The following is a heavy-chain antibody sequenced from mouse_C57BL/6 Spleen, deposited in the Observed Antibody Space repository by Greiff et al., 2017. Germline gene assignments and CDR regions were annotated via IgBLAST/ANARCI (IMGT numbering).Heavy chain of an antibody. D-gene: IGHD2-4*01. J-gene: IGHJ4*01. CDR1: GYTFTDYY. Sequence: QVHVKQSGAELVRPGASVKLSCKASGYTFTDYYINWVKQRPGQGLEWIARIYPGSGNTYYNEKFKGKATLTAEKSSSTAYMQLSSLTSEDSAVYFCARRYDYDDYYAMDYWGQGTSVTVSS. V-gene: IGHV1-76*01. CDR2: IYPGSGNT. CDR3: ARRYDYDDYYAMDY.